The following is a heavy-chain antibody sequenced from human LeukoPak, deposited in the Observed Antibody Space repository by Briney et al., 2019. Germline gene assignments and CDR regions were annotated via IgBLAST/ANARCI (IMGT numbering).Heavy chain of an antibody. CDR1: GFTFSSYG. CDR2: IWYDGSNK. D-gene: IGHD1-1*01. J-gene: IGHJ6*02. Sequence: GGSLRLSCAASGFTFSSYGMHWVRQAPGKGLEWVAVIWYDGSNKYYADSVKGRFTISRDNSKNTLYLQMNSLRAEDTAVYYCARDPQGTTYYYYGMDVWGQGTTVTVSS. V-gene: IGHV3-33*01. CDR3: ARDPQGTTYYYYGMDV.